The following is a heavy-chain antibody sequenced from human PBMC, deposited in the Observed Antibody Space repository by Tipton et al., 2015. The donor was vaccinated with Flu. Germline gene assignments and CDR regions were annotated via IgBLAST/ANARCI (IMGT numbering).Heavy chain of an antibody. V-gene: IGHV4-59*01. CDR1: GGSISSYY. Sequence: TLSLTCTVSGGSISSYYWSWIRQPPGKGLEWIGYIYYSGSTNYNPSLKSRVTISVDTSKNQFSLKLSSVTAADTAVYYCAREKLGVSAFDIWGQGTMVTVSS. CDR2: IYYSGST. J-gene: IGHJ3*02. D-gene: IGHD3-10*01. CDR3: AREKLGVSAFDI.